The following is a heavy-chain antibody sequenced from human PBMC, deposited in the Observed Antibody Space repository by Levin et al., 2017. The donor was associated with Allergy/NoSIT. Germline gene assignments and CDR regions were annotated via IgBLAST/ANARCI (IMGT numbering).Heavy chain of an antibody. Sequence: ASVKVSCKVSGYTLTELSMHWVRQAPGKGLEWMGGFDPEDGETIYAQKFQGRVTMTEDTSTDTAYMELSSLRSEDTAVYYCATAFKSAGSGSFIGLGAWGQGTLVTVSS. CDR3: ATAFKSAGSGSFIGLGA. CDR2: FDPEDGET. V-gene: IGHV1-24*01. D-gene: IGHD3-10*01. CDR1: GYTLTELS. J-gene: IGHJ5*02.